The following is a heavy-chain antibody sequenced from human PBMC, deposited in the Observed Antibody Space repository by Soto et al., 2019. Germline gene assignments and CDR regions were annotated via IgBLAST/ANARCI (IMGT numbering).Heavy chain of an antibody. V-gene: IGHV1-69*13. CDR2: VTPKLATA. D-gene: IGHD5-12*01. CDR1: GGIFSNYA. Sequence: SVKVSCKASGGIFSNYAINWVRQAPGLGLEWMGQVTPKLATAKHAQKFQGRVTITADESASTAYMYVSSLRSEDTAVYFCARRRDGYNSAFDIWGQGTLVTVSS. CDR3: ARRRDGYNSAFDI. J-gene: IGHJ3*02.